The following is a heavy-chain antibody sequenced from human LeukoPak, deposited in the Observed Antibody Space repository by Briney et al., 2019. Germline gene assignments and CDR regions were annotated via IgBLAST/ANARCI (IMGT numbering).Heavy chain of an antibody. J-gene: IGHJ3*02. CDR2: INHSGST. CDR3: ARGPYSIDSSGAFDT. CDR1: GGSFSGYY. V-gene: IGHV4-34*01. D-gene: IGHD3-10*01. Sequence: PSETLSLTCAVYGGSFSGYYWSWIRQPPGKGLEWIGEINHSGSTNYNPSLKSRVTISVDTSKNQFSLKLSSVTAADTAVYFCARGPYSIDSSGAFDTWAQGTRFTVSS.